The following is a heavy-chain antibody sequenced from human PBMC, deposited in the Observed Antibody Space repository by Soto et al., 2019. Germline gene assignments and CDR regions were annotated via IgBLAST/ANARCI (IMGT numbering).Heavy chain of an antibody. J-gene: IGHJ4*02. CDR1: GGSISSGEYY. V-gene: IGHV4-30-4*01. CDR3: ARAEMATIPFDY. Sequence: QVQLQESGPGLVKPSQTLSLICTVSGGSISSGEYYWSWIRQAPGKGLELIGYIYHRGSTHYNPSLRSRVIISAGTSKNQFSLKLSSVTAADTAVYYCARAEMATIPFDYWGQGTLVTVSS. D-gene: IGHD5-12*01. CDR2: IYHRGST.